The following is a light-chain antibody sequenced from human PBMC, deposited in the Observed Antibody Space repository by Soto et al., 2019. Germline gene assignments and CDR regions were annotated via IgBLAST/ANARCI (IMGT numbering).Light chain of an antibody. CDR2: SAS. V-gene: IGKV3-15*01. CDR3: QQYNNWPPIT. CDR1: QSVSRK. Sequence: ETVMAQSPATLSVSPGETATLSCRASQSVSRKVARYQQKPGQAPRLLIHSASTRATGIPARFSGSGSGTEFTLTISSLQSEDFAVYCCQQYNNWPPITFGQGTRLEIK. J-gene: IGKJ5*01.